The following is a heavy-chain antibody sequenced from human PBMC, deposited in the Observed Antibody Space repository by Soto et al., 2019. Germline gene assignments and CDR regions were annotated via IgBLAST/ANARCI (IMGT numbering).Heavy chain of an antibody. CDR3: ARDQNGYLPFDY. Sequence: QVQLVESGGGVVQPGRSLRLSCAASGFTFSSYGMHWFRQAPGKGLEWLAVIWYDGSNKYYADSVKGRFTISRDNSKNTLYLQMNSLRAEDTAVYYCARDQNGYLPFDYWGQGTLVTVSS. CDR1: GFTFSSYG. CDR2: IWYDGSNK. D-gene: IGHD4-17*01. V-gene: IGHV3-33*01. J-gene: IGHJ4*02.